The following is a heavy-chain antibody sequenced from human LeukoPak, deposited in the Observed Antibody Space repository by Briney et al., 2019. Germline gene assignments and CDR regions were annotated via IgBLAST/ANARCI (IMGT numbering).Heavy chain of an antibody. Sequence: GGSLRLSYAASGFTFSSYGMHWVRQAPGKGLEWVAVISYDGSNKYYADSVKGRFTISRDNSKNTLHLQMNSLRAEDTAVYYCAKDRSEDTMMDYWGQGTLVTVSS. J-gene: IGHJ4*02. V-gene: IGHV3-30*18. CDR2: ISYDGSNK. D-gene: IGHD3-22*01. CDR3: AKDRSEDTMMDY. CDR1: GFTFSSYG.